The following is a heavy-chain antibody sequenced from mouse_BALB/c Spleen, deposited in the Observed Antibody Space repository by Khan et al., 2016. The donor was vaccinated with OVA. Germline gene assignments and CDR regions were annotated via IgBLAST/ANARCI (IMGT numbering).Heavy chain of an antibody. V-gene: IGHV5-6*01. D-gene: IGHD1-1*01. Sequence: EVELVESGGDVVKPGGSLKLSCAASGFTFSTYGTSWVRQTPDKRLEWVATVSTGGHYTYYPDTVKGRFTISRDNAKNTLYLQMSSLKSEDTAIFYCARLAYYYDSEGFAYWGQGTLVTVSA. CDR1: GFTFSTYG. J-gene: IGHJ3*01. CDR3: ARLAYYYDSEGFAY. CDR2: VSTGGHYT.